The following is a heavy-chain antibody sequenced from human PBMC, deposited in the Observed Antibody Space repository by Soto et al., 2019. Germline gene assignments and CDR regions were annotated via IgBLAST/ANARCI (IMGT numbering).Heavy chain of an antibody. CDR3: ARTLSGFTYGSRQFYFDY. V-gene: IGHV4-4*07. J-gene: IGHJ4*02. CDR1: GDPITSYF. CDR2: VFPGGPT. D-gene: IGHD3-10*01. Sequence: KPSETLSLTCTVSGDPITSYFWTWLRQPAGKGLEWIGHVFPGGPTSHNSSLKSRVSMSVDTSKNQFSLTLTSVTAADTAVHYCARTLSGFTYGSRQFYFDYWGQGTLVTVSS.